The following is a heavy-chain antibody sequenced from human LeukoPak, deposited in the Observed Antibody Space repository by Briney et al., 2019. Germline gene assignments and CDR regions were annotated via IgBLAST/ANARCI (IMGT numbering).Heavy chain of an antibody. J-gene: IGHJ4*02. CDR2: IYSGGNT. CDR1: GFTFDDYG. Sequence: GGSLRLSCAASGFTFDDYGMSWVRQAPGKGLEWVSVIYSGGNTYYADSVKGRFTISRDNSKNTLYLQMNSLRAEDTAVYYCASRLGSSWGGFDYWGQGTLVTVSS. CDR3: ASRLGSSWGGFDY. V-gene: IGHV3-66*02. D-gene: IGHD6-13*01.